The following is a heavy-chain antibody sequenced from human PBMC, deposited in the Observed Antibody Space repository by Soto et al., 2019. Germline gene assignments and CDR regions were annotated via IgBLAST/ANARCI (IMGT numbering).Heavy chain of an antibody. CDR3: AKDHPVIEVVKVFEY. J-gene: IGHJ4*02. CDR1: GFGFSSYA. V-gene: IGHV3-23*01. CDR2: ISGSGTKT. Sequence: VGSLRLSCAASGFGFSSYAMSWVRQAPGKGLDWVSAISGSGTKTHYADSVKGRFTISRDNSKNTLYLQMNSLRAEDTAVYYCAKDHPVIEVVKVFEYWGRGALVTVSS. D-gene: IGHD3-22*01.